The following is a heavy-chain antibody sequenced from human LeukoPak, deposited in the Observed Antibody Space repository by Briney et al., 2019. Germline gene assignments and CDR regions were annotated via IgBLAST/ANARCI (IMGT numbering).Heavy chain of an antibody. V-gene: IGHV4-31*03. CDR3: AREYIQNYYYGMDV. CDR2: IYYSGST. Sequence: TLSLTCTVSGGSISSGGYYWSWIRQHPGKGLEWIGYIYYSGSTYYNPSLKSRVTISVDTSKNQFSLKLSSVTAADTAVYYCAREYIQNYYYGMDVWGQGTTVTVSS. J-gene: IGHJ6*02. D-gene: IGHD1-14*01. CDR1: GGSISSGGYY.